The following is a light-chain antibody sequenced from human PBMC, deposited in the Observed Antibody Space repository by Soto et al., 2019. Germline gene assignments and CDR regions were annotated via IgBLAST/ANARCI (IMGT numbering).Light chain of an antibody. CDR1: QSVSST. J-gene: IGKJ5*01. CDR2: GAS. V-gene: IGKV3-15*01. Sequence: EIVMTRSPATLSVSPGERATLSCRASQSVSSTLAWYQQKPGQPPRLLIYGASTRATGIPARYSGSGSGTEFTLTISRLQSEDFGVYYCQQYNNWPITLGQGTRLEIK. CDR3: QQYNNWPIT.